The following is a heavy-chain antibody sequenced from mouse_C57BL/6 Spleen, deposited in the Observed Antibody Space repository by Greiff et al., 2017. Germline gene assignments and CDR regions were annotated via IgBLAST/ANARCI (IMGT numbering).Heavy chain of an antibody. Sequence: VQLHQSGAELVKPGASVKISCKASGYAFSSYWMNWVKQRPGKGLEWIGQIYPGDGDTNYNGKFKGKATLTADKSSSTAYMQLSSLTSEDSAVYFCARGLPSYWYFDVWGTGTTVTVSS. CDR2: IYPGDGDT. CDR3: ARGLPSYWYFDV. V-gene: IGHV1-80*01. J-gene: IGHJ1*03. CDR1: GYAFSSYW. D-gene: IGHD2-4*01.